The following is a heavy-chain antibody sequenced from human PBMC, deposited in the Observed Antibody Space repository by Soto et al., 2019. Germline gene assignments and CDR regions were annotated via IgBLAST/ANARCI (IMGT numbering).Heavy chain of an antibody. J-gene: IGHJ5*02. CDR1: GFTFSDYY. CDR2: ISSSGSTI. CDR3: ARDRTMTAMVRDWFDP. D-gene: IGHD5-18*01. Sequence: NPGGSLRLSCAASGFTFSDYYMSWIRQAPGKGLEWVSYISSSGSTIYYADSVKGRFTISRDNAKNSLYLQMNSLRAEDTAVYYCARDRTMTAMVRDWFDPWGQGTLVTVSS. V-gene: IGHV3-11*01.